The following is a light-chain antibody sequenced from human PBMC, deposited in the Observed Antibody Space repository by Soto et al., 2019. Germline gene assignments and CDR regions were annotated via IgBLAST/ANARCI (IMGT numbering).Light chain of an antibody. Sequence: VVLTQSPATLSLSPGERATLSCRASQSVSSNLAWYQQKPGQAPRLLIYGASTRATAIPARFTGSGSGTEFTLTISSLQSEDFAVYYCQQYNNWPITFGPGTRLEIK. CDR1: QSVSSN. J-gene: IGKJ5*01. V-gene: IGKV3-15*01. CDR2: GAS. CDR3: QQYNNWPIT.